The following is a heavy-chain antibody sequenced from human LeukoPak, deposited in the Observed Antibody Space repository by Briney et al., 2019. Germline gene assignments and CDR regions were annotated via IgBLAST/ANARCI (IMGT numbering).Heavy chain of an antibody. V-gene: IGHV4-34*01. CDR1: GGSFSGYY. CDR3: ARDVDYGDYVFDY. Sequence: PSETLSLTCAVYGGSFSGYYWSWIRQPPGKGLEWIGEINHSGSTNYNPSLKGRVTISVDTSKNQFSLKLSSVTAADTAVYYCARDVDYGDYVFDYWGQGTLVTVSS. J-gene: IGHJ4*02. CDR2: INHSGST. D-gene: IGHD4-17*01.